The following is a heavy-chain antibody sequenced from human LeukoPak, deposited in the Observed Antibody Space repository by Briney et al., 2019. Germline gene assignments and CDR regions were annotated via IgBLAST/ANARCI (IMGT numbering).Heavy chain of an antibody. CDR1: GFTFSSYA. CDR2: ISGSGGST. Sequence: PGGSLRLSCAASGFTFSSYAMSWVRQAPGKGLEWVSAISGSGGSTYYAGSVKGRFTVSRDNSKNTLYLQMNSLRAEDTAVYYCAKGYRFGELGGFDYWGQGTLVTVSS. CDR3: AKGYRFGELGGFDY. D-gene: IGHD3-10*01. J-gene: IGHJ4*02. V-gene: IGHV3-23*01.